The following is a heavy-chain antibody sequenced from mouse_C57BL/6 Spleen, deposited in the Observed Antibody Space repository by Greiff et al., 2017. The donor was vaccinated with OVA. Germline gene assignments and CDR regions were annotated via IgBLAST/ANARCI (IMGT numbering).Heavy chain of an antibody. CDR1: GFTFSDYG. Sequence: EVKLMESGGGLVKPGGSLKLSCAASGFTFSDYGMHWVRQAPEKGLEWVAYISSGSSTIYYADTVKGRFTISRDNAKNTLFLQMTSLRSEDTAMYYCARDYYGSSQPLDYWGQGTTLTVSS. J-gene: IGHJ2*01. CDR3: ARDYYGSSQPLDY. CDR2: ISSGSSTI. D-gene: IGHD1-1*01. V-gene: IGHV5-17*01.